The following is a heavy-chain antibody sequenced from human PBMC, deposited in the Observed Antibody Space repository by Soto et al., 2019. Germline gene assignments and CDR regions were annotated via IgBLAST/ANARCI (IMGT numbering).Heavy chain of an antibody. Sequence: KTSETLSLTCTVSGGSISSYYWSWIRQPARKGLEWIGRIYTSGSTNYNPSLKSRVTMSVDTSKNQFSLKLSSVTAADTAVYYCARDLSTRVYYYYGMDVWGQGTTVTVSS. CDR1: GGSISSYY. CDR3: ARDLSTRVYYYYGMDV. D-gene: IGHD3-10*01. V-gene: IGHV4-4*07. J-gene: IGHJ6*02. CDR2: IYTSGST.